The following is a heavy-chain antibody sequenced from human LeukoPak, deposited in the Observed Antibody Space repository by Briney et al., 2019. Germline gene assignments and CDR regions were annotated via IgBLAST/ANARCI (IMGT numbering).Heavy chain of an antibody. D-gene: IGHD3-22*01. J-gene: IGHJ3*02. CDR1: GGSIRSYY. V-gene: IGHV4-4*07. CDR2: FYTSGST. Sequence: PSETLSLTCTVSGGSIRSYYWSWIRQPAGQGLEWIGRFYTSGSTNYNPSLKSRATMSVDTSKNQFSLKLSSVSAADTAVYFCARDDYYDSRGYRNAFDIWGQGTVVTVSS. CDR3: ARDDYYDSRGYRNAFDI.